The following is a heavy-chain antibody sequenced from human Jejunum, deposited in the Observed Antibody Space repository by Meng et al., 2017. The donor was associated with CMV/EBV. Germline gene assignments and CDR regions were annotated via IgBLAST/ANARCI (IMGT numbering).Heavy chain of an antibody. V-gene: IGHV4-38-2*02. D-gene: IGHD3-16*01. CDR3: AREGGGDYSSPTSYFDY. J-gene: IGHJ4*02. CDR2: VYRSGGS. CDR1: ISSVYH. Sequence: ISSVYHLVGFRQPPGKGLGWIGGVYRSGGSYQNPSLKSRVTILVDTSKNQFSLKLASVTTANTAIYYCAREGGGDYSSPTSYFDYWGQGTLVTVSS.